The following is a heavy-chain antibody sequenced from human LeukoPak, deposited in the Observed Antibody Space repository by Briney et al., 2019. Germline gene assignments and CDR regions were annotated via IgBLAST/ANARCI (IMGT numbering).Heavy chain of an antibody. Sequence: SETLSLTCTVSGGSISSSSYYWGWIRQPPGKGLEWIGSIYYSGSTYYNPSLKSRVTISLDTSKDRFSLRLSSVTAADTAVYYCARDLWFGEYNWFDPWGQGTLVTVSS. D-gene: IGHD3-10*01. J-gene: IGHJ5*02. V-gene: IGHV4-39*07. CDR1: GGSISSSSYY. CDR3: ARDLWFGEYNWFDP. CDR2: IYYSGST.